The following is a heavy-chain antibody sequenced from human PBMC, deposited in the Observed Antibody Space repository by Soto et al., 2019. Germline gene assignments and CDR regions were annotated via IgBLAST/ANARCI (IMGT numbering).Heavy chain of an antibody. CDR2: TYYRSKWYN. D-gene: IGHD3-22*01. CDR3: ARNYDSSGYYPSYYFDY. CDR1: GDSVSSNSAA. J-gene: IGHJ4*02. V-gene: IGHV6-1*01. Sequence: SQTLSLTCALSGDSVSSNSAAWNWIRQSPSRGLEWLGRTYYRSKWYNDYAVSVKSRITINPDTSKNQFSLQLNSVTPEDTAVYYCARNYDSSGYYPSYYFDYWGQGTLVTVSS.